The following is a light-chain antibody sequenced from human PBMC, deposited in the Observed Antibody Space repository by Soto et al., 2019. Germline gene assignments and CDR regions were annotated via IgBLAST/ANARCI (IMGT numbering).Light chain of an antibody. V-gene: IGLV1-40*01. J-gene: IGLJ3*02. CDR2: GNS. CDR3: QVFDSSLRCWV. CDR1: SSNIGAGYD. Sequence: QSVLTQPPSVSGAPGQRVTISCTGSSSNIGAGYDVHWYQQLPGTAPKLLIYGNSNRPSGVPDRFSGSKSGTSASLAITGPQGEDEGYYYWQVFDSSLRCWVFGGGTKLTVL.